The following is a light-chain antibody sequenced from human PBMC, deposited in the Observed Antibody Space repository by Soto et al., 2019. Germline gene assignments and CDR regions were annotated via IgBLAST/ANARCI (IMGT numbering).Light chain of an antibody. Sequence: QSVLTQPASVSGSPGQSITISCTGTSSDVGGYNYVSWYQQHPGKAPKLMIYDVSNRPSGVSNRFSGSKSGNTASLTISGLQAEDVADYYCSSYTSSSTVVFGGGPPLTVL. V-gene: IGLV2-14*01. CDR3: SSYTSSSTVV. J-gene: IGLJ2*01. CDR2: DVS. CDR1: SSDVGGYNY.